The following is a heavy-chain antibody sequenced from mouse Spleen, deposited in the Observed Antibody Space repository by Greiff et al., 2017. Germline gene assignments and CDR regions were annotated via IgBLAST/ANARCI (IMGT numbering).Heavy chain of an antibody. J-gene: IGHJ2*01. CDR2: IYPRDGST. Sequence: VQLQESGPELVKPGASVKLSCKASGYTFTSYDINWVKQRPGQGLEWIGWIYPRDGSTKYNEKFKGKATLTVDTSSSTAYMELHSLTSEDSAVYFCARGPHITTVVATRGFDYWGQGTTLTVSS. CDR3: ARGPHITTVVATRGFDY. CDR1: GYTFTSYD. D-gene: IGHD1-1*01. V-gene: IGHV1-85*01.